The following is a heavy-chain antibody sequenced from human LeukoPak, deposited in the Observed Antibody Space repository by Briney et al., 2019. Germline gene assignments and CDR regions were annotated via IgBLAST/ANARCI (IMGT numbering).Heavy chain of an antibody. CDR1: GYTFTSYG. CDR2: ISAYNGNT. V-gene: IGHV1-18*01. CDR3: ARDQFSDSGSYYYYYGMDV. J-gene: IGHJ6*02. D-gene: IGHD1-26*01. Sequence: ASVKVSCKASGYTFTSYGISWVRQAPGQGLEWMEWISAYNGNTNYAQKLQGRVTMTTDTSTSTAYMELRSLRSDDTAVYYCARDQFSDSGSYYYYYGMDVWGQGTTVTVSS.